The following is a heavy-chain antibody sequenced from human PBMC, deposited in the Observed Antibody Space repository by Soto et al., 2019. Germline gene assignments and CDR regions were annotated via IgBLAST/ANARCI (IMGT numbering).Heavy chain of an antibody. J-gene: IGHJ4*02. CDR1: RHIFCSSD. CDR3: ATHSWDH. CDR2: ISGSGGDI. Sequence: EVQLSESGGVLAQAGGPETLPCTPSRHIFCSSDLSWVRQAPGKGLEWVSAISGSGGDIHYADSVKGRFTVSRDNPKNTLFLQMSSLRVEDTAIYYCATHSWDHWGQGTLVTVSS. V-gene: IGHV3-23*01.